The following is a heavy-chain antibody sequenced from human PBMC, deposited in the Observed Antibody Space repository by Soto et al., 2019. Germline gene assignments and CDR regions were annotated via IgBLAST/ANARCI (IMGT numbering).Heavy chain of an antibody. Sequence: SSEPLSLTYSVSGGPISIKCYFRGWIPHPPGKGLEWIGTFYYSENTYYNPSLKSRVTISVDTSKNQFSLKLSSVTAADTAVYYCAKLAGYCSGNSCHGDYAMDVWGQGTTVT. D-gene: IGHD2-15*01. J-gene: IGHJ6*02. V-gene: IGHV4-39*01. CDR2: FYYSENT. CDR1: GGPISIKCYF. CDR3: AKLAGYCSGNSCHGDYAMDV.